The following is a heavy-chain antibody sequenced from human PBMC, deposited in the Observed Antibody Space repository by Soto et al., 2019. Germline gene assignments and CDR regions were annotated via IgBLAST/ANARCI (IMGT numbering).Heavy chain of an antibody. J-gene: IGHJ4*02. V-gene: IGHV3-21*01. Sequence: GGSLRLSCAASGFTFSSYSMNWVRQAPGKGLEWVSSISSSSSYIYYAGSVKGRFTISRDNAKNSLYLQMNSLRAEDTAVYYCARRREEDIVVVVAATLSPSFDYWGQGTLVTVSS. CDR1: GFTFSSYS. CDR3: ARRREEDIVVVVAATLSPSFDY. CDR2: ISSSSSYI. D-gene: IGHD2-15*01.